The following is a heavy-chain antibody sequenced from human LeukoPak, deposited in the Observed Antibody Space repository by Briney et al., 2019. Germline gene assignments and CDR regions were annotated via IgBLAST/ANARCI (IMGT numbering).Heavy chain of an antibody. V-gene: IGHV4-59*12. CDR1: GDPISSYY. CDR3: ARVGHIVAAGTYDY. J-gene: IGHJ4*02. CDR2: IFYSGSP. Sequence: SETLSLTCTVSGDPISSYYWSWIRQPPGKGLEWSGNIFYSGSPNYNPSLKSRVTTSFDTSKNQFSLKLSFVTAADTAVYYCARVGHIVAAGTYDYWGQGTLVTVSS. D-gene: IGHD6-13*01.